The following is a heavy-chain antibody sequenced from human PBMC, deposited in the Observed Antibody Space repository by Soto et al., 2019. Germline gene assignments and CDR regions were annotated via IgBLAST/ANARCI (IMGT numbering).Heavy chain of an antibody. Sequence: GALRLSCAASGFTFTNYNMNWVRQAPGRGLEWVSFISSSSSDIYYADSLKGRFTISIDNAKNSLYLQMNSLRAEDTAIYYCARDNGRGSSTSYYFDYWGQGTLVTVSS. J-gene: IGHJ4*02. CDR1: GFTFTNYN. D-gene: IGHD2-8*01. CDR3: ARDNGRGSSTSYYFDY. CDR2: ISSSSSDI. V-gene: IGHV3-21*01.